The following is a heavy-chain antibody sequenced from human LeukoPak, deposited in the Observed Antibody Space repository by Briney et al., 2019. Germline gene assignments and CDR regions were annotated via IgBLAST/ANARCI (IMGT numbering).Heavy chain of an antibody. Sequence: GESLKISCKGSGYSFTNYWIGWVRQMPGKGLEWMAIIYPGDSDTRYNPSFQGQVTISADKSISTAYLQWSSLKASDTAMYYCARHRYYDFWSGRPADAFDIWGQGTMVTVSS. D-gene: IGHD3-3*01. V-gene: IGHV5-51*01. CDR1: GYSFTNYW. CDR3: ARHRYYDFWSGRPADAFDI. J-gene: IGHJ3*02. CDR2: IYPGDSDT.